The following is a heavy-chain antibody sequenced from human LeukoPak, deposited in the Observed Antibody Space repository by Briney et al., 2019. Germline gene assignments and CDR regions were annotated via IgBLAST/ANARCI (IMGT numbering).Heavy chain of an antibody. Sequence: PGGSLRLSCTASEFTVSRNYMLWVRQAPGKGLEWVSLIFSNGDTHYADSVKGRFTIPRDTPKNTVSLQSHSLRVEDTAMYYCTRDQMNYWGQGTLVTVSS. CDR1: EFTVSRNY. D-gene: IGHD5-24*01. CDR3: TRDQMNY. CDR2: IFSNGDT. V-gene: IGHV3-53*01. J-gene: IGHJ4*02.